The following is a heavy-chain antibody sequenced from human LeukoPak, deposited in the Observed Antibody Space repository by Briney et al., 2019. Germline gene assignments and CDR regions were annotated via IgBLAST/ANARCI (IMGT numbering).Heavy chain of an antibody. Sequence: SETLSLTCTVYGGSLRSYYWSWIRQPPGKGLEWIGEINHSGSTNYNPSLRSRVTISIATSKNQFSLNLRSVTAADTAVYYCARGFGDCSGGSCYILDYWGQGTLITVSS. J-gene: IGHJ4*02. D-gene: IGHD2-15*01. CDR2: INHSGST. CDR1: GGSLRSYY. V-gene: IGHV4-34*01. CDR3: ARGFGDCSGGSCYILDY.